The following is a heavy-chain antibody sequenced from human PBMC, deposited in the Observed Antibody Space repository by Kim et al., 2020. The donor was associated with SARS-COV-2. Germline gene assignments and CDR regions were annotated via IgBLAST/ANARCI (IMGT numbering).Heavy chain of an antibody. CDR1: GFTFSNYA. V-gene: IGHV3-23*01. D-gene: IGHD1-1*01. CDR3: AKDVQLYSSSPFDY. Sequence: GGSLRLSCAASGFTFSNYAMNWVRQAPGKGLEWVSSLSVGGERTYYADSVKGRFTISRDNYKNTLYLQVNSLRAEDTAVYYCAKDVQLYSSSPFDYWGQGTLVIVSS. J-gene: IGHJ4*02. CDR2: LSVGGERT.